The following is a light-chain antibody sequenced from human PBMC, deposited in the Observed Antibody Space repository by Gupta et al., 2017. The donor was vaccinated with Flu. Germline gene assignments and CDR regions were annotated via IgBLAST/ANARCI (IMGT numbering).Light chain of an antibody. Sequence: TLSLLPGERSSLTCEARQNIKLNYLAWFEQKPGQAPRLLIYAASGRHTGIADRFCGGGFGKNLTLTNSRREQEDFAAYYCQQDGSKRSYTFGQGTQMEIK. CDR3: QQDGSKRSYT. V-gene: IGKV3-20*01. CDR2: AAS. J-gene: IGKJ2*01. CDR1: QNIKLNY.